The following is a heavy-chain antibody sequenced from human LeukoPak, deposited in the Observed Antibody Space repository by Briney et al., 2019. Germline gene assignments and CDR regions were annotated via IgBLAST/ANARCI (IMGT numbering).Heavy chain of an antibody. J-gene: IGHJ6*04. CDR3: VRESDVWSGPGIGRPLDV. CDR2: IKEDGSDK. D-gene: IGHD3-3*01. CDR1: GFTFSNSW. V-gene: IGHV3-7*01. Sequence: GGSLRLSCLASGFTFSNSWMTWVRQAPGRGLEWVAHIKEDGSDKQYVDSVRGRFTISRDNAKNSVSLQMDGLRAEDTAVYHCVRESDVWSGPGIGRPLDVWGKGTTVTVSS.